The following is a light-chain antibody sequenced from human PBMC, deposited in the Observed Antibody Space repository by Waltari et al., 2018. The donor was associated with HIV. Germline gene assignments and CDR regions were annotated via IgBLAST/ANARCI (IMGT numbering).Light chain of an antibody. Sequence: QSVLTQPPSASGTPGQRVTISCSGSSSSIGNYTINWYRQLPGMASKLLIYSNNQRPSGVPDRFSGSKSGTSASLAISGLQSEDEADYSCSTWDASLNGWVFGGGTKLTVL. V-gene: IGLV1-44*01. J-gene: IGLJ3*02. CDR1: SSSIGNYT. CDR3: STWDASLNGWV. CDR2: SNN.